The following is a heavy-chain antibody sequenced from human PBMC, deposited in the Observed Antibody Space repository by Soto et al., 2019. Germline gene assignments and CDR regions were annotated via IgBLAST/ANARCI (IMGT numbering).Heavy chain of an antibody. CDR1: GGSISSSSYY. J-gene: IGHJ4*02. CDR2: IYYSGST. CDR3: ARPYGTGTTYYFDY. V-gene: IGHV4-39*01. Sequence: SETLSLTCTVSGGSISSSSYYWGWIRQPPGKGLEWIGSIYYSGSTYYNPSLKSRVTISVDTSKNQFSLKLSSVTAADTAVYYCARPYGTGTTYYFDYWGQGTLVTVSS. D-gene: IGHD1-1*01.